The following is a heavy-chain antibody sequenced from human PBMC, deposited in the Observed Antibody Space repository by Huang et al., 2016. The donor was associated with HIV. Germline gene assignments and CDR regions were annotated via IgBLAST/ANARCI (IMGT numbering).Heavy chain of an antibody. V-gene: IGHV3-30*04. J-gene: IGHJ3*01. CDR3: TREYTVAGAFDL. Sequence: QVQLVESGGGVVQPGRSLRLSCAASGFSFANYAMHWVRQAPGKRLEWVTFISNDGRSRYYADSVKGRFTISRDNFKNALYLQMNRLRGDDTAVYYCTREYTVAGAFDLWGQGTMVTVSS. CDR2: ISNDGRSR. CDR1: GFSFANYA. D-gene: IGHD5-12*01.